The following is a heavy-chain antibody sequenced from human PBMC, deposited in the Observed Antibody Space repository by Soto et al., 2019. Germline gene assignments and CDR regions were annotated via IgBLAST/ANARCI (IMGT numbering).Heavy chain of an antibody. Sequence: GGSLRLSCAASGLTFSSYGMHWVSQAPGKGLEWVAVISYDGSNKYYADSVKGRFTISRDNSKNTLYLQMNSLRAEDTAVYYCEKDKAFSIVVVPAATNWFDPWGQGTLATVSS. J-gene: IGHJ5*02. D-gene: IGHD2-2*01. V-gene: IGHV3-30*18. CDR1: GLTFSSYG. CDR3: EKDKAFSIVVVPAATNWFDP. CDR2: ISYDGSNK.